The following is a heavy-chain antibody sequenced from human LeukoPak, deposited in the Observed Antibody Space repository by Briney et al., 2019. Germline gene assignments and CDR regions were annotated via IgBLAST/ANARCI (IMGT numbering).Heavy chain of an antibody. CDR1: GGSISSSSYY. Sequence: SETLSLTCTVSGGSISSSSYYWGWIRQPPGKGLEWIGSIYYSGSTYYNPSLKSRVTISVDTSKNQFSLKLSSVTAADTAVYYCARRPQVQSGSLDYWGQGTLVTVSS. D-gene: IGHD1-26*01. CDR2: IYYSGST. J-gene: IGHJ4*02. CDR3: ARRPQVQSGSLDY. V-gene: IGHV4-39*01.